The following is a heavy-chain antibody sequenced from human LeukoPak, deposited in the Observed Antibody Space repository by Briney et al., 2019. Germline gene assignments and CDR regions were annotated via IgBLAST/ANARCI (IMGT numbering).Heavy chain of an antibody. CDR1: GFTFSDFA. Sequence: GGSLRLSCVASGFTFSDFAIHWVRQAPGKGLEWVSAISESGSGTYYADSVKGRFTISRDNSKDTLSLQMNSLRAEDAAVYYCAKDIAQGYTFGSIEQDYWGQGTLVTVSS. D-gene: IGHD5-18*01. J-gene: IGHJ4*02. CDR3: AKDIAQGYTFGSIEQDY. CDR2: ISESGSGT. V-gene: IGHV3-23*01.